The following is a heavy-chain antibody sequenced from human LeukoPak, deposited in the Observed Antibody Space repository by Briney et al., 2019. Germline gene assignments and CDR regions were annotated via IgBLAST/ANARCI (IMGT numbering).Heavy chain of an antibody. J-gene: IGHJ4*02. Sequence: ASVKVPCKASGYTFTSYGISWVRQAPGQGLEWMGIINPNGGSTSYPQKFQGRVTMTRDTSTSTVYMELSSLRSEDTAVYYCARNGRPRSYYPSGSYPPDYWGQGTLVTVSS. CDR2: INPNGGST. CDR1: GYTFTSYG. D-gene: IGHD3-10*01. CDR3: ARNGRPRSYYPSGSYPPDY. V-gene: IGHV1-46*01.